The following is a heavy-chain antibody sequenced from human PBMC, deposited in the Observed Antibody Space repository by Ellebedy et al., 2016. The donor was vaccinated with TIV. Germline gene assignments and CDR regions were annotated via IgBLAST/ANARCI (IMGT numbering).Heavy chain of an antibody. Sequence: GESLKISCAASQFTFSRDWMSWVRQAPGKGLEWVANINQDGNEKYYVDSVKVRFTISRDNAKNSLFLHMNSLRAEDTAVYYCASPGNNYVQIDYWGQGTLVTVSS. CDR1: QFTFSRDW. V-gene: IGHV3-7*01. CDR3: ASPGNNYVQIDY. CDR2: INQDGNEK. J-gene: IGHJ4*02. D-gene: IGHD3-10*02.